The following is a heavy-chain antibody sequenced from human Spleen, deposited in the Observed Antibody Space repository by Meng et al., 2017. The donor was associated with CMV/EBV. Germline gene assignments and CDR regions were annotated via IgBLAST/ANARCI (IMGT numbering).Heavy chain of an antibody. Sequence: ASVKVSCKASGYTFTSYAISWVRQAPGQGLEWMGWISTYNGNTNYAQKLQGRVTMTTDTSTSTTYMELRSLRSDDTAVYYCAREGKGEYGYYYGMDVWGQGTTVTVSS. V-gene: IGHV1-18*01. CDR1: GYTFTSYA. CDR2: ISTYNGNT. J-gene: IGHJ6*02. CDR3: AREGKGEYGYYYGMDV. D-gene: IGHD4/OR15-4a*01.